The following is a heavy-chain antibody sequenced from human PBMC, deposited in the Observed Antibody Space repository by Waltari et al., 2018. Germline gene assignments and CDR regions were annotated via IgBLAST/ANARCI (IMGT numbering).Heavy chain of an antibody. V-gene: IGHV3-74*01. Sequence: EVQVVESGGGLAQPGGSLRLSCAASGFTFNTYWMHWVRQAPGKGLVWGSHISSDGNIANYADSVKGRFTISRDNAKNTLFLQMNSLRVEDTAVYYCTTSHNYTTFDIWGQGTVVTVSS. CDR1: GFTFNTYW. J-gene: IGHJ3*02. D-gene: IGHD3-3*01. CDR2: ISSDGNIA. CDR3: TTSHNYTTFDI.